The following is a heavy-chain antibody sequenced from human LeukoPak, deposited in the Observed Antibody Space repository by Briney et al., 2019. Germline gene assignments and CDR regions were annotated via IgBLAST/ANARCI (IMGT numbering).Heavy chain of an antibody. V-gene: IGHV3-7*03. J-gene: IGHJ4*02. Sequence: GGSLRLSCAASGFTFSNYWMNWVRQAPGKGLEWVANIKQDGSEKYYVDSVKGRFTISRDNAKNSLYLQMNSLRAEDTALYYCAKDGRISGSYYDYWGQGTLVTVSS. D-gene: IGHD1-26*01. CDR2: IKQDGSEK. CDR3: AKDGRISGSYYDY. CDR1: GFTFSNYW.